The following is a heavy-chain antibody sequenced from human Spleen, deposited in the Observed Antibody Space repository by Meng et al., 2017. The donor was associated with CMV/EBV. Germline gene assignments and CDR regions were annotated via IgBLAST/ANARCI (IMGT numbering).Heavy chain of an antibody. Sequence: FTFRLYSINWGRQAPGKGLGWVSSISSSSSYIYYADSVKGRFTISRDNAKNSLYLQMNSLRAEDTAVYYCARGGHTIFGAGEGYYFDYWGQGTLVTVSS. V-gene: IGHV3-21*01. CDR2: ISSSSSYI. D-gene: IGHD3-3*01. CDR1: FTFRLYS. J-gene: IGHJ4*02. CDR3: ARGGHTIFGAGEGYYFDY.